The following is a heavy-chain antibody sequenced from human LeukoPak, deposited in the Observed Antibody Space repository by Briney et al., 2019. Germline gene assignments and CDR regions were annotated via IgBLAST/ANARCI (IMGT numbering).Heavy chain of an antibody. CDR3: AKEGRSLQTY. V-gene: IGHV3-23*01. Sequence: GGSLRLSCAASGFIFSSYAMSWVRQAPGKGLEWVSTISSSGGSTYYADSVKGRFTISRDNSKNTLYVQMNSLRAEDTAVYYCAKEGRSLQTYWGQGTLVTVSS. D-gene: IGHD5-24*01. CDR2: ISSSGGST. J-gene: IGHJ4*02. CDR1: GFIFSSYA.